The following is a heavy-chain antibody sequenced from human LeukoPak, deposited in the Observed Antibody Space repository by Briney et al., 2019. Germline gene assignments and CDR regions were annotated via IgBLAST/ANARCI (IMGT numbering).Heavy chain of an antibody. Sequence: PGESLKISCKGSGYSFTSYWIGWVRQMPGKGLEWMGIIYPGDSDTRYSPSFQGQVTISADKSISTAYLQWSSLKASDTAMYYCARQSRYSSGWYYYYYMDVWGKGTTVTISS. J-gene: IGHJ6*03. CDR1: GYSFTSYW. V-gene: IGHV5-51*01. D-gene: IGHD6-19*01. CDR2: IYPGDSDT. CDR3: ARQSRYSSGWYYYYYMDV.